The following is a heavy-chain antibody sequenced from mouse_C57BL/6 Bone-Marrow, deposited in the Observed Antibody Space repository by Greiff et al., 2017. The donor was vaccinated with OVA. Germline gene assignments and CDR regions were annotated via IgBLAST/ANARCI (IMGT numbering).Heavy chain of an antibody. CDR1: GFTFSSYA. D-gene: IGHD2-3*01. V-gene: IGHV5-9-1*02. CDR2: ISSGGDYI. Sequence: EVNLVESGEGLVKPGGSLKLSCAASGFTFSSYAMSWVRQTPEKRLEWVAYISSGGDYIYYADTVKGRFTISRDNARNTLYLQMSSLKSEDTAMYYCTRDPPYRWLLPNWYFDVWGTGTTVTVSS. J-gene: IGHJ1*03. CDR3: TRDPPYRWLLPNWYFDV.